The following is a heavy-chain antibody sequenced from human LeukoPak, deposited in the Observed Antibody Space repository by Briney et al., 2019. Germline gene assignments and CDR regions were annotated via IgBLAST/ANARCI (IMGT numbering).Heavy chain of an antibody. Sequence: GASVKVSCKASGYNFINYGISWVRQAPGQGLDWMEWISTYNGNSIYAQKFQGRVTMTTDTSTSTGYMDLRSLTSDDTAVYYCARVARTAVGIRYYFDEWGQGTLVSVSS. V-gene: IGHV1-18*01. CDR2: ISTYNGNS. D-gene: IGHD1-14*01. CDR1: GYNFINYG. CDR3: ARVARTAVGIRYYFDE. J-gene: IGHJ4*02.